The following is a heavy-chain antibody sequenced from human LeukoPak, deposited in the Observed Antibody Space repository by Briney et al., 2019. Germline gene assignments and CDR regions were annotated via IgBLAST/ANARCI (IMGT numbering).Heavy chain of an antibody. CDR3: ARPKLSPYIVGAKGALDV. Sequence: PGGSLRLSCAASGFTFSSYSMNWVRQAPGKGLEWVSVIYSGGSTYYADSVKGRFTISRDNSKNTLYLQMNSLRAEDTAVYYCARPKLSPYIVGAKGALDVWGQGTTVTVSS. CDR2: IYSGGST. D-gene: IGHD1-26*01. V-gene: IGHV3-53*01. CDR1: GFTFSSYS. J-gene: IGHJ6*02.